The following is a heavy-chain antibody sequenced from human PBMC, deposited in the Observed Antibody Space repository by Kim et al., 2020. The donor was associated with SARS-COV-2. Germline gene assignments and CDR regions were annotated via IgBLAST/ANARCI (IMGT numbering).Heavy chain of an antibody. CDR3: ARAPVLGCSGGSCSTLDY. D-gene: IGHD2-15*01. V-gene: IGHV1-69*13. CDR2: IIPIFGTA. J-gene: IGHJ4*02. Sequence: SVKVSCKASGGTFSSYAISWVRQAPGQGLEWMGGIIPIFGTANYAQKFQGRVTITADESTSTAYMELSSLRSEDTAVYYCARAPVLGCSGGSCSTLDYWGQGTLVTVSS. CDR1: GGTFSSYA.